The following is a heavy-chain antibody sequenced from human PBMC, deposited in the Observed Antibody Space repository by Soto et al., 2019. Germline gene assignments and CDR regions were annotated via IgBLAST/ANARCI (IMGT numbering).Heavy chain of an antibody. V-gene: IGHV3-23*01. D-gene: IGHD6-19*01. CDR3: AKDSGSGGGDFDY. CDR1: GLTFSSYA. Sequence: PGGSLRLSCAASGLTFSSYAMSWVRQSPGKGLEWVSAISGSGGSTYYADSVKGRFTISRDNSKNTLYLQMNSLRAEDTAVYYCAKDSGSGGGDFDYWGQGTLVTVSS. CDR2: ISGSGGST. J-gene: IGHJ4*02.